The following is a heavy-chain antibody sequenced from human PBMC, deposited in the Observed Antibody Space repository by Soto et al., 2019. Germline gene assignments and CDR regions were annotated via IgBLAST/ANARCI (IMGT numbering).Heavy chain of an antibody. CDR1: RFTFSSYG. Sequence: SLRLSCAASRFTFSSYGMHWVRQAPGKGLEWVAIIWYDGSNKYYADSVKGRFIISRDNSKNTLYLQMNSLRAEDTAVYFCAREQALTAMDTRYYYGLDVWGQGTTVTVSS. CDR3: AREQALTAMDTRYYYGLDV. J-gene: IGHJ6*02. CDR2: IWYDGSNK. V-gene: IGHV3-33*01. D-gene: IGHD5-18*01.